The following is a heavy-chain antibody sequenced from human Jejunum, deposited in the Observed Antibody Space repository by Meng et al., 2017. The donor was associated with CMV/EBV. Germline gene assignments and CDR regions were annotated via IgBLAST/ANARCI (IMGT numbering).Heavy chain of an antibody. CDR1: GYSFASYG. J-gene: IGHJ6*02. CDR2: ISSYNGNT. Sequence: GYSFASYGSSWVRQAPGQGLEWMGWISSYNGNTNYAQKFQGRVTMTTDTSTSTAYMDLRSLRFDDTAVYYCARGHYYHFYYYMDVWGQGTTVTVSS. V-gene: IGHV1-18*01. CDR3: ARGHYYHFYYYMDV. D-gene: IGHD3-10*01.